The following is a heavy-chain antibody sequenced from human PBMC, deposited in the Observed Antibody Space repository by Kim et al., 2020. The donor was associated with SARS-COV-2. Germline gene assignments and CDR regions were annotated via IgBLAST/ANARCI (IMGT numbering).Heavy chain of an antibody. D-gene: IGHD6-13*01. CDR3: ASAIAAAGTDEGGWFDP. J-gene: IGHJ5*02. Sequence: GESLKISCKGSGYSFTSYWISWVRQMPGKGLEWMGRIDPSDSYTNYSPSFQGHVTISADKSISTAYLQWSSLKASDTAMYYCASAIAAAGTDEGGWFDPWGQGTLVTVSS. V-gene: IGHV5-10-1*01. CDR2: IDPSDSYT. CDR1: GYSFTSYW.